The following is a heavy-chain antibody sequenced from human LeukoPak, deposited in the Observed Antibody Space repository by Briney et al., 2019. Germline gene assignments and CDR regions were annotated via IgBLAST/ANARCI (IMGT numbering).Heavy chain of an antibody. J-gene: IGHJ6*03. CDR1: DDPINSGVYY. D-gene: IGHD1-26*01. V-gene: IGHV4-61*09. CDR3: ARAKKRSGRSRNFYLDV. CDR2: IYTSGTTT. Sequence: SETLSLTCTVSDDPINSGVYYWNWIRQPAGKGLEWIGHIYTSGTTTNSNPSLKSRVAISLDTSKNHFSLKLRSVTAAATAVYYCARAKKRSGRSRNFYLDVWGKGTTVTVSS.